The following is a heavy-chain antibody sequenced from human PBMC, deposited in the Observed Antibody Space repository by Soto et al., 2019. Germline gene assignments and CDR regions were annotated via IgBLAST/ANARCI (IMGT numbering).Heavy chain of an antibody. Sequence: QVQLVQSGAEVKKPGASVKVSCKASGYTFPSYYMHWVRQAPGQGLEWMGIINPSGGSTSYAQKFQGRVTMTRDTSTSTVYMELSSLRSEDTAVYYCARELPSAAGAFDIWGQGTMVTVSS. V-gene: IGHV1-46*01. CDR3: ARELPSAAGAFDI. D-gene: IGHD2-15*01. J-gene: IGHJ3*02. CDR1: GYTFPSYY. CDR2: INPSGGST.